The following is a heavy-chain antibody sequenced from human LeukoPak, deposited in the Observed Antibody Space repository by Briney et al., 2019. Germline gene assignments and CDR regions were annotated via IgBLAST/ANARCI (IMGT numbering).Heavy chain of an antibody. Sequence: PGGSLRLSCAVSGFTFRDYGMHWVRHAPGKGLEWVALIWHDGSHRYYADSVKGRITISRDDSKNTLYLQMNSLRAEDAAMYYCARDDILTGYTIDYWGQGTLVTVSS. D-gene: IGHD3-9*01. CDR3: ARDDILTGYTIDY. CDR2: IWHDGSHR. J-gene: IGHJ4*02. V-gene: IGHV3-33*01. CDR1: GFTFRDYG.